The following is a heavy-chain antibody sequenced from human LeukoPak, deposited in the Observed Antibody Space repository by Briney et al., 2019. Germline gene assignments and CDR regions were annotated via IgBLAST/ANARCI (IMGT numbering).Heavy chain of an antibody. CDR1: GFTFDDYG. D-gene: IGHD3-10*02. CDR2: RNGGST. Sequence: PGGSLRLSCEASGFTFDDYGMSWVRQGPGKGLEWVSGRNGGSTGYSDSVKGRFTISRDNAKNSLYLQMNSLRAEDTAVYYCAELGITMIGGVWGKGTTVTISS. J-gene: IGHJ6*04. V-gene: IGHV3-20*04. CDR3: AELGITMIGGV.